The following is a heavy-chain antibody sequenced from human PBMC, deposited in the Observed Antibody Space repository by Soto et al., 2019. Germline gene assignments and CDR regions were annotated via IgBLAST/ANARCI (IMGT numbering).Heavy chain of an antibody. J-gene: IGHJ3*02. CDR1: GFTFSSYW. Sequence: GGSLRLSCAASGFTFSSYWMHWVRQAPGKGLVWVSRINSDGSSTSYADSVKGRFTISRDNAKNTLYLQMNSLRAEDTAVYYCARTANIVATFAFDIWGQGTMVTVSS. CDR3: ARTANIVATFAFDI. CDR2: INSDGSST. V-gene: IGHV3-74*01. D-gene: IGHD5-12*01.